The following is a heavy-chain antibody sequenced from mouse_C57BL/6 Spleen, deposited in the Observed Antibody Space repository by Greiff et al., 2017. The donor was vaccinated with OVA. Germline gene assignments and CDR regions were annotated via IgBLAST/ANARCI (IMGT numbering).Heavy chain of an antibody. V-gene: IGHV1-15*01. CDR2: IDPETGGT. D-gene: IGHD2-1*01. J-gene: IGHJ2*01. CDR1: GYTFTDYE. Sequence: VQLVESGAELVRPGASVTLSCKASGYTFTDYEMHWVKQTPVHGLEWIGAIDPETGGTAYNQKFKGKAILTADKSSSTAYMELRSLTSEDSAVYYCTTIYYGNYDYWGQGTTLTVSS. CDR3: TTIYYGNYDY.